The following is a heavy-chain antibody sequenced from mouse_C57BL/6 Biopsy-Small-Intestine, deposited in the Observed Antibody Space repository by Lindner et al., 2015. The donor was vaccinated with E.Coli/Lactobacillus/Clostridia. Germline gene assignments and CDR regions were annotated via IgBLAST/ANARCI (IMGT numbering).Heavy chain of an antibody. Sequence: VQLQESGGGLVKPGGSLKLSCAASGFTFSDYGVHWVRQAPEKGLEWVAYISSGSSTIYYADTVKGRFTISRDNAKNTLFLQMTSLRSEDTAMYYCARRADDGYYFDYWGQGTTLTVSS. V-gene: IGHV5-17*01. D-gene: IGHD2-3*01. CDR2: ISSGSSTI. J-gene: IGHJ2*01. CDR1: GFTFSDYG. CDR3: ARRADDGYYFDY.